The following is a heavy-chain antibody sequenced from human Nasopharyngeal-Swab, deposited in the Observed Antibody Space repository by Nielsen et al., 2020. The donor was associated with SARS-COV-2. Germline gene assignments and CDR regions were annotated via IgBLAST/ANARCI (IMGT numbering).Heavy chain of an antibody. D-gene: IGHD4-17*01. CDR3: AGGQGTVTTYYYYGMDV. V-gene: IGHV3-33*01. CDR1: RFTSSIYG. Sequence: SMRLSCAASRFTSSIYGMHWVRQAPSKVLEWVAVTWYDGSNKYYADSVKGRFTISRDNSKNTLYLQMNSLRAEDTAVYYRAGGQGTVTTYYYYGMDVWGQETTVTVSS. J-gene: IGHJ6*02. CDR2: TWYDGSNK.